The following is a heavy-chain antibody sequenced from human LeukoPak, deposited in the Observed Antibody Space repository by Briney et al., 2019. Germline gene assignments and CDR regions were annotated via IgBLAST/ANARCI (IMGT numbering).Heavy chain of an antibody. J-gene: IGHJ4*02. CDR2: IYSSGST. CDR1: GGSISSSSYY. CDR3: ARGGYSYGH. V-gene: IGHV4-39*07. Sequence: PSETLSLTCTVSGGSISSSSYYWGWIRQPPGKGLEWIGSIYSSGSTYYNPSLKSRVTISVDTSKNQFSLKLSSVTAADTAVYYCARGGYSYGHWGQGTLVTVSS. D-gene: IGHD5-18*01.